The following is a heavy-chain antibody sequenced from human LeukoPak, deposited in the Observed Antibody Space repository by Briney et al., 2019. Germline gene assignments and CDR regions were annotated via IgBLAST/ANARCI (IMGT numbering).Heavy chain of an antibody. J-gene: IGHJ3*02. D-gene: IGHD2-15*01. V-gene: IGHV3-23*01. Sequence: GGSLRLSCAASGFTFSSYGMSWVRQAPGKGLEWVSAISGSGGSTYYADSVKGRFTISRDNSKNTLYLQMNSLRAEDTAVYYCATAIVVVAASTAAFDIWGQGTMVTVSS. CDR1: GFTFSSYG. CDR3: ATAIVVVAASTAAFDI. CDR2: ISGSGGST.